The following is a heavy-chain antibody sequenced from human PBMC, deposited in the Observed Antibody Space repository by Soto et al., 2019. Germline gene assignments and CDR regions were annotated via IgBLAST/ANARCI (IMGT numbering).Heavy chain of an antibody. Sequence: ASVKVSCKASGYTFTIYEITWVRQAPGQGLEWMGWINPNSGGTNYAQKFQGWVTMTRDTSISTAYMELSRLRSDDTAVYYCAREYYGSGSYDYYYYGMDVWGQGTTVTVSS. CDR3: AREYYGSGSYDYYYYGMDV. CDR2: INPNSGGT. D-gene: IGHD3-10*01. V-gene: IGHV1-2*04. J-gene: IGHJ6*02. CDR1: GYTFTIYE.